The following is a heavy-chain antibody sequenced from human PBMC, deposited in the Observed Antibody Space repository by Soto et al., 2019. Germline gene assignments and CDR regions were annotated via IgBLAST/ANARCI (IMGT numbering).Heavy chain of an antibody. V-gene: IGHV1-69*13. J-gene: IGHJ6*02. D-gene: IGHD3-10*01. CDR3: ARVGGDYYGSGSLNYYYYGMDV. Sequence: SVKVSCKASGGTFSSYAISWVRQAPGQGLEWMGGIIPIFGTANYAQKFQGRVTITADESTSTAYMELSSLRSEDTAVYYCARVGGDYYGSGSLNYYYYGMDVWGQGTTVTVSS. CDR1: GGTFSSYA. CDR2: IIPIFGTA.